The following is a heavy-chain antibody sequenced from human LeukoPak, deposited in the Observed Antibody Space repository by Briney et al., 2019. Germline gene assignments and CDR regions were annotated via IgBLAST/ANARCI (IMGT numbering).Heavy chain of an antibody. CDR2: IYYSGST. CDR1: GGSISSYY. CDR3: AGSSGWYAGYFDY. D-gene: IGHD6-19*01. J-gene: IGHJ4*02. V-gene: IGHV4-59*01. Sequence: SETLSLTCTVSGGSISSYYWSWIRQPPGMGLEWIGYIYYSGSTNYNPSLKNRVTISVDTSKNQFSLKLSSVTAADTAVYYCAGSSGWYAGYFDYWGQGTLVTVSS.